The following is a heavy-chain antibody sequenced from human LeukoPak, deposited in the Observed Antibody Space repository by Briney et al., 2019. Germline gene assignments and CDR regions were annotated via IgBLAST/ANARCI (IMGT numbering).Heavy chain of an antibody. CDR2: ISWNSGSI. CDR3: AKDMGRYDFYNWFDP. V-gene: IGHV3-9*01. Sequence: AGGSLRLSCAASGFTFDDYAMHWVRQAPGKGLEWVSGISWNSGSIGYADSVKGRFTISRDNAKNSLYLQMNSLRAEDTALYYCAKDMGRYDFYNWFDPWGQGTLVTVSS. CDR1: GFTFDDYA. D-gene: IGHD3-3*01. J-gene: IGHJ5*02.